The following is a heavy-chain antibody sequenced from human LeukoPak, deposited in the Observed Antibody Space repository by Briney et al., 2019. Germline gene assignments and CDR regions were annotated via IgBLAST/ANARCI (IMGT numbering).Heavy chain of an antibody. J-gene: IGHJ4*02. V-gene: IGHV1-2*02. CDR3: ARGYDSSGWRGFDY. D-gene: IGHD3-22*01. CDR2: INPNSGGT. Sequence: ASVKVSCKASGYTFTGYYMHWVRQAPGQGLEWMGWINPNSGGTNYAQKFQGRVTMTRDTSISTAYMELSRLRSDDTAVYYCARGYDSSGWRGFDYWGQGTLVTVSS. CDR1: GYTFTGYY.